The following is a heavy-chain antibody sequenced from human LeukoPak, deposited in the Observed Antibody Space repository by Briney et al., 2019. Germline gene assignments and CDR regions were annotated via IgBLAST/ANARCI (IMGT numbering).Heavy chain of an antibody. Sequence: PGGSLRLSCAASGFTFRSYSMNWVRQAPGKGLEWVANIKQDGSEKYYVDSVKGRFTISRDNAKNSLYLQMNSLRAEDTAVYYCARDRRGSSTRVNYYYYYMDVWGKGTTVTVSS. V-gene: IGHV3-7*01. CDR1: GFTFRSYS. CDR2: IKQDGSEK. D-gene: IGHD2-2*01. CDR3: ARDRRGSSTRVNYYYYYMDV. J-gene: IGHJ6*03.